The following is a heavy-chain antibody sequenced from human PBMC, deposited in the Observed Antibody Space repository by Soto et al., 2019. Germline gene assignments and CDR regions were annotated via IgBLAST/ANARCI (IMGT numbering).Heavy chain of an antibody. J-gene: IGHJ1*01. V-gene: IGHV3-33*01. D-gene: IGHD3-10*01. CDR3: ASDGSYFLGSGPLY. CDR2: IWYDGSIK. Sequence: LRLSCAASGFPFNNHGMHWVRQAPVEGLQWLAVIWYDGSIKYYADSVKGRFTISRDNSKNTLYLQMSILRAEDTALYYCASDGSYFLGSGPLYWGQRTLVPVSS. CDR1: GFPFNNHG.